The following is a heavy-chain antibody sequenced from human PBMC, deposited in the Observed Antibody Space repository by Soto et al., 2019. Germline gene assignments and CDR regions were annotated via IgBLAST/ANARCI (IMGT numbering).Heavy chain of an antibody. CDR3: SRDTLSYNWNYGIHYYYGMDV. D-gene: IGHD1-7*01. J-gene: IGHJ6*02. Sequence: ASVKVSCKASGYTFTGYYMHWVRQAPGQGLEWMGWINPNRGGTNYAQKFQGWVTRTRDTSFNTAYMELSRLRSDDTAVYYCSRDTLSYNWNYGIHYYYGMDVWGQGTTVTVSS. V-gene: IGHV1-2*04. CDR1: GYTFTGYY. CDR2: INPNRGGT.